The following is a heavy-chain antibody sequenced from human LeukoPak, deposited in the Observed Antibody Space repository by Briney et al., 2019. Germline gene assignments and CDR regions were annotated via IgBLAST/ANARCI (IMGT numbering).Heavy chain of an antibody. CDR2: INWNGGST. V-gene: IGHV3-20*04. CDR3: AREDYDILTGYSGITY. D-gene: IGHD3-9*01. Sequence: PGGSLRLSCAASGFTFDDYGMSWVRQAPGRVLEWVSGINWNGGSTGYADSVKGRFTISRDNAKNSLYLQMNSLGAEDTALYYCAREDYDILTGYSGITYWGQGTLVTVSS. CDR1: GFTFDDYG. J-gene: IGHJ4*02.